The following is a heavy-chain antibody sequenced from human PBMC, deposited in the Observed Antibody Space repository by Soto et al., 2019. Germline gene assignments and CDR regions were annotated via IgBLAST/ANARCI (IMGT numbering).Heavy chain of an antibody. V-gene: IGHV3-30-3*01. CDR3: ARDPTTTTTYYYYYGMAV. CDR1: GFTFSSYA. Sequence: QVQLVESGGGVVQPGRSLRLSCAASGFTFSSYAMHWVRQAPGKGLEWVAVISYDGSNKYYADSGKGRFTISRDNSKNTLYLQMNSLRAADTAVYYCARDPTTTTTYYYYYGMAVWGQGTTVTVSS. CDR2: ISYDGSNK. D-gene: IGHD1-26*01. J-gene: IGHJ6*02.